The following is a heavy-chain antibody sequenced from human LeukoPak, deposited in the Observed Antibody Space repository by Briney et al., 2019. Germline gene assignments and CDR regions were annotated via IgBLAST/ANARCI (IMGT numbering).Heavy chain of an antibody. CDR1: GLTFTGYS. CDR3: ARGLEYSSTDAFDI. J-gene: IGHJ3*02. CDR2: IGSSGRYI. Sequence: GGSLRPSCVAPGLTFTGYSSNWVRQAPGKGLEWVSSIGSSGRYIYHADSVKGRFTISRDNAKNSLYLQMNSLRVEDTAVYYCARGLEYSSTDAFDIWGQGTMVTVS. D-gene: IGHD6-6*01. V-gene: IGHV3-21*01.